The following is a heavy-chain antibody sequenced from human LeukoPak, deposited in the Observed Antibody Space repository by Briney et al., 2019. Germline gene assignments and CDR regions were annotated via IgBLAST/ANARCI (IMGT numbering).Heavy chain of an antibody. Sequence: ASVKVSCKASGYTFTSHGISWVRQAPGQGLEWMGWISAYNGNTNYAQKLQGRVTMTTDTSTSTAYMELRSLRSDDTAVYYCARYSYDSSGYPFDYWGQGTLVTVSS. V-gene: IGHV1-18*01. CDR1: GYTFTSHG. CDR2: ISAYNGNT. J-gene: IGHJ4*02. CDR3: ARYSYDSSGYPFDY. D-gene: IGHD3-22*01.